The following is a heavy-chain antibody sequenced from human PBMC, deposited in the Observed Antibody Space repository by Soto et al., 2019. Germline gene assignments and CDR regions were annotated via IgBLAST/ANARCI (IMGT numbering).Heavy chain of an antibody. CDR1: GGTFSRYA. J-gene: IGHJ6*02. D-gene: IGHD2-2*01. CDR3: ARHVPAAGYYYGMDV. Sequence: QVQLVQSGAEVKKPGSSVKVSCKASGGTFSRYAISWVRQAPGQGLEWMGGIIPIFGTANYAQKFQGRVTITADESTSTSYMELSSLRSEDTAVYYCARHVPAAGYYYGMDVWGQGTTVTVSS. CDR2: IIPIFGTA. V-gene: IGHV1-69*12.